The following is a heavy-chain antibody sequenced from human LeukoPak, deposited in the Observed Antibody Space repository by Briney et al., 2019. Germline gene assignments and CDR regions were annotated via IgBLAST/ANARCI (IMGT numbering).Heavy chain of an antibody. CDR3: ARDRGVVVPAATPYNRFDP. J-gene: IGHJ5*02. V-gene: IGHV1-2*02. Sequence: ASVKVSCKASGYTFTGYYMHWVRQAPGQGLEWMGWINPNSGGTNYAQKFQGRVTMTRDTSISTAYMELSRLRSDDTAVYYCARDRGVVVPAATPYNRFDPWGQGTLVTVSS. CDR1: GYTFTGYY. D-gene: IGHD2-2*01. CDR2: INPNSGGT.